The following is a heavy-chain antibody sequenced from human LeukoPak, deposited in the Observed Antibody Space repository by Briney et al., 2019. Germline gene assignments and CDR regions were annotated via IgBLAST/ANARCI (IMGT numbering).Heavy chain of an antibody. CDR2: LYSGGST. V-gene: IGHV3-53*01. D-gene: IGHD3-10*01. CDR1: GFTVSSNY. Sequence: GGSLRLSCAASGFTVSSNYMSWVRQAPGKGLEWVSVLYSGGSTYYADSVKGRFAISRDNSKNTVYLQINSLRGEDTAVFYCARDKGTFAFDIWGQGTMVTVSS. J-gene: IGHJ3*02. CDR3: ARDKGTFAFDI.